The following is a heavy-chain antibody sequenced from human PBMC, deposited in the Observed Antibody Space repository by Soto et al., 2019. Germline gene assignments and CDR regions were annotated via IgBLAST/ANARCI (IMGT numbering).Heavy chain of an antibody. Sequence: GASVKVSCKASGYTFTSYGISWVRQAPGQGLEWMGWISAYNGNTNYAQKLQGRVTMTTDTSTSTAYMELRSLRSDDTAVCYCARDKRYCRGGSCPGDIWGPGTIVTV. V-gene: IGHV1-18*01. CDR3: ARDKRYCRGGSCPGDI. CDR1: GYTFTSYG. J-gene: IGHJ3*02. CDR2: ISAYNGNT. D-gene: IGHD2-15*01.